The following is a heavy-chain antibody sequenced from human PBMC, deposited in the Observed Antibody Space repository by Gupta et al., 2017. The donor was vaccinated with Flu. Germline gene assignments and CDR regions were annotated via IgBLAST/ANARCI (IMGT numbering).Heavy chain of an antibody. CDR1: GFTFSAYW. V-gene: IGHV3-7*01. Sequence: EVQLVESGGGLVQPGGSLRLCWAASGFTFSAYWMSWVRQAPGKGLEWVADIKQDGSEQNYLNSVKGRFTTSRDNLRDVLYLQMNSLRDEDTAVYYCARGFDYDYWTGPNWFDPWGQGTLVTVSS. J-gene: IGHJ5*02. CDR3: ARGFDYDYWTGPNWFDP. CDR2: IKQDGSEQ. D-gene: IGHD3-3*01.